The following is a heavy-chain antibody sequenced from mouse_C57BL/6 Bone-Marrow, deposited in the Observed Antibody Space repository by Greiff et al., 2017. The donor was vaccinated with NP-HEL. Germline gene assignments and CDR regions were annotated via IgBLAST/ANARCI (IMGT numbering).Heavy chain of an antibody. CDR2: LNPNNGGT. CDR1: GYTFTDYY. Sequence: EVQLQQSGPELVKPGASVKISCKASGYTFTDYYMNWVKQSHGKSLEWIGDLNPNNGGTSYNQKFKGKATLTVDKSSSTAYMELRSLTSEDSAVYYCARWLIWSYYAMDYWGQGTSVTVSS. CDR3: ARWLIWSYYAMDY. J-gene: IGHJ4*01. D-gene: IGHD1-1*02. V-gene: IGHV1-26*01.